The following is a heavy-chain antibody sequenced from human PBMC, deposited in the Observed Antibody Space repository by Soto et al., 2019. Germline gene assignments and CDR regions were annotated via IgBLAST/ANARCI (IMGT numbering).Heavy chain of an antibody. CDR3: ARVDATVYYYYYGMDV. J-gene: IGHJ6*02. CDR1: GGTFSSYA. Sequence: QVQLVQSGAEVQKPGSSVKVSCKASGGTFSSYAISWVRQAPGQGLEWMGGIIPIFGTANYAQKFQGRVTIPADEYTSTAYMELSSLRSEDTAVYYCARVDATVYYYYYGMDVWGQGTTVTVSS. CDR2: IIPIFGTA. V-gene: IGHV1-69*01. D-gene: IGHD2-2*03.